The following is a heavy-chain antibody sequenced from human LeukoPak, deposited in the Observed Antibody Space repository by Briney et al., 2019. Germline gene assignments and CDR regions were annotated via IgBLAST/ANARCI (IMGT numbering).Heavy chain of an antibody. CDR2: ISYDGSNK. J-gene: IGHJ6*02. D-gene: IGHD6-19*01. Sequence: GGSLRLSCAASGFTFSSYAMHWVRQAPGKGLEWVAVISYDGSNKYYADSVKGRFTISRDNSKNTLYLQMNSLRAEDTAVYYCARSIVVAGIASDYYYYAMDVWGQGTTVAVSS. CDR3: ARSIVVAGIASDYYYYAMDV. CDR1: GFTFSSYA. V-gene: IGHV3-30-3*01.